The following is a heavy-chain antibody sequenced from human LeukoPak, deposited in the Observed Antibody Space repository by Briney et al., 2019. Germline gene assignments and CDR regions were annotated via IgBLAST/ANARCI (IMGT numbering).Heavy chain of an antibody. Sequence: SETLSLTCAVYGGSFTGYYWSWIRQPPGKGLEWIGEGDHTGGTKYNPSLKSRVTISADSSKNQFSLKWYSVTAADTGLYYCAKNGQRGFSFDPWGQGTLVIVAS. D-gene: IGHD2-8*01. CDR1: GGSFTGYY. J-gene: IGHJ5*02. CDR2: GDHTGGT. V-gene: IGHV4-34*01. CDR3: AKNGQRGFSFDP.